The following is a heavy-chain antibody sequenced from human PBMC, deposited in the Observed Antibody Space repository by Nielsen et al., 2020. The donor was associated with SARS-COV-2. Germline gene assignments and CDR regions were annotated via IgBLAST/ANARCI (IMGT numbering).Heavy chain of an antibody. V-gene: IGHV4-34*01. CDR2: INHSGST. CDR3: ASRAEGLQLWRRYFYYMDV. D-gene: IGHD3-16*01. J-gene: IGHJ6*03. Sequence: GSLRLSCAASGFTFIDAWLGWVRQAPGKGLEWIGEINHSGSTSYNPSLKRRVTISIDTSKNQFSLNLSSVTAADMGVYYCASRAEGLQLWRRYFYYMDVWGKGTTVTVSS. CDR1: GFTFIDAW.